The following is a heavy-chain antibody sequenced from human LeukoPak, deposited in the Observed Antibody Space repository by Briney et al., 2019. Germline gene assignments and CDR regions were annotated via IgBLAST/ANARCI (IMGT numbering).Heavy chain of an antibody. J-gene: IGHJ3*02. V-gene: IGHV1-69*05. Sequence: GSSVKVSCKASGGTFSSYAISWVRQAPGQGLEWMGGIIPIFGTANYAQKFQGRVTITTDESTSTAYMELSSLRSEDTAVYYCARDGVVRGVYITMVRGSAFDIWGQGTMVTVSS. CDR2: IIPIFGTA. D-gene: IGHD3-10*01. CDR3: ARDGVVRGVYITMVRGSAFDI. CDR1: GGTFSSYA.